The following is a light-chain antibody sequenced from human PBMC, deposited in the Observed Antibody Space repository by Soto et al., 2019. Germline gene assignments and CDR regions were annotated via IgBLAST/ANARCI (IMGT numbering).Light chain of an antibody. CDR2: AAS. CDR3: QQSYSTPRLT. V-gene: IGKV1-39*01. Sequence: DIPMTQSPSSLSASAGDRVTITCRASQSISSYLNWYQQKPGKAPKLLIYAASSLQSGVPSRFSGSGSGTDFTLTISSLQPEDFATYYCQQSYSTPRLTFGGGTKVEIK. J-gene: IGKJ4*01. CDR1: QSISSY.